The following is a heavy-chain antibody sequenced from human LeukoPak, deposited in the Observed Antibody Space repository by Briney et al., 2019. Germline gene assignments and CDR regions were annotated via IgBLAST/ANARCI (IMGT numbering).Heavy chain of an antibody. CDR2: IWYDGSNK. Sequence: PGGSLRLSCAASGFTFSSYSMHWVRQAPGKGLEWVAVIWYDGSNKYYADSVKGRFTISGDNSKNTLYLQMNSLRAEDTAVYYCANTRYYDSSGYPSDYYYYGMDVWGQGTTVTVSS. J-gene: IGHJ6*02. CDR1: GFTFSSYS. V-gene: IGHV3-30*02. D-gene: IGHD3-22*01. CDR3: ANTRYYDSSGYPSDYYYYGMDV.